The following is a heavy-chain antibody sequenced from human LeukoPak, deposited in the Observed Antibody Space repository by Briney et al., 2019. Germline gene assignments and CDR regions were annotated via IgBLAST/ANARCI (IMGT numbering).Heavy chain of an antibody. J-gene: IGHJ5*02. CDR1: GGSISSYY. CDR2: IYTSGST. CDR3: AREEQIVVAPSNWFDP. D-gene: IGHD3-22*01. V-gene: IGHV4-4*07. Sequence: SETLSLTCTVSGGSISSYYWSWIRRPAGKGLEWIGRIYTSGSTNYNPSLKSRVTMSVDTSKNQFSLKLSSVTAADTAVYYCAREEQIVVAPSNWFDPWGQGTLVTVSS.